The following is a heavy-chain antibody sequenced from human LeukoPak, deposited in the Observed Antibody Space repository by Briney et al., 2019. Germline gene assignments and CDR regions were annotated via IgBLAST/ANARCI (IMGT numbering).Heavy chain of an antibody. CDR2: INTDGSST. CDR1: GFTFSTYW. CDR3: ARVDYSSSWYIDY. V-gene: IGHV3-74*01. Sequence: GGSLRLSCAPSGFTFSTYWVHWVRQAPGKGLVWVSRINTDGSSTTYADSVKGRFTISRDNAKNTLYLQLNSLRAEDTAVYYCARVDYSSSWYIDYWGQGTLVTVSS. J-gene: IGHJ4*02. D-gene: IGHD6-13*01.